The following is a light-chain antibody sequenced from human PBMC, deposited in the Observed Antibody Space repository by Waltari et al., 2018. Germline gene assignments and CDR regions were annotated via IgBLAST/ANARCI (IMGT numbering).Light chain of an antibody. J-gene: IGKJ2*01. CDR2: NAS. Sequence: DIKMTQSPSTLSASVGDRVTITCRASQNISSWLAWYQQKPGKAPKLLTYNASNLESGVPSRFSGTGSATEFTLTISSLQPDDFAAYYCLEYTAYSHTFGQGTKLDIK. CDR1: QNISSW. V-gene: IGKV1-5*03. CDR3: LEYTAYSHT.